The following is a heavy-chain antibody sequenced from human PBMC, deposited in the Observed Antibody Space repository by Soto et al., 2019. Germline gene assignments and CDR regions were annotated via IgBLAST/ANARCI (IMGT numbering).Heavy chain of an antibody. CDR3: AKAHDTNDYFIGLFGS. CDR1: GFPFGNYA. Sequence: PGGSLRLSCEASGFPFGNYAMNWVRQAPGKGLEWVSAITAGGHSTFYADSVKGRFTISRDNSKNTLFLQMTSLRDEDSAIFYCAKAHDTNDYFIGLFGSWGQGTLVTAPQ. CDR2: ITAGGHST. J-gene: IGHJ4*02. V-gene: IGHV3-23*01. D-gene: IGHD2-8*01.